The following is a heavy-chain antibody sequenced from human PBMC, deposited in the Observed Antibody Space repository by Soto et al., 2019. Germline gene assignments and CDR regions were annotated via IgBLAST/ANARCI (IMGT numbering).Heavy chain of an antibody. V-gene: IGHV4-31*03. Sequence: QVQLQESGPGLVKPSQTLSLTCTVSGGSISSGGYYWSWIRQHPGKGLEWIGYIYYSGSTYYNPSLKSRVTISVDTSKNQFSLKLSSVTAADTAVYYCAREGPLFPSGWHPFDYWGQGTLVTVSS. J-gene: IGHJ4*02. D-gene: IGHD6-19*01. CDR2: IYYSGST. CDR1: GGSISSGGYY. CDR3: AREGPLFPSGWHPFDY.